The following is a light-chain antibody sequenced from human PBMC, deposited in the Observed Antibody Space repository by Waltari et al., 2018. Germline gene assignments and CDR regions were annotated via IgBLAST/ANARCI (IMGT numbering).Light chain of an antibody. J-gene: IGKJ1*01. CDR3: QQYNTYSGT. V-gene: IGKV1-5*03. CDR2: KAS. Sequence: DIQMTQSPSTLSASVGDRVTITCRASQSISEYLAWYQQKPGKAPKLLIYKASSLESGDPSRFSGSGSGTEFTLTISSLQPDDFATYYCQQYNTYSGTFGRGTTVDVK. CDR1: QSISEY.